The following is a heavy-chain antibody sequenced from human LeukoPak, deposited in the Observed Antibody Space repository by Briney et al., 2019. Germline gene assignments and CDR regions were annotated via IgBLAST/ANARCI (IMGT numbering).Heavy chain of an antibody. CDR1: EFTFSSYG. Sequence: GGSLRLSCAASEFTFSSYGMHWVRQAPGKGLEWVALISNDASKQYYSDSVKGRFTISRDKSKNTLYLQMNSLTTEDTAVYYCARDADTSGYFSYFDHWGQGTQVTVPS. V-gene: IGHV3-30*03. J-gene: IGHJ4*02. CDR2: ISNDASKQ. CDR3: ARDADTSGYFSYFDH. D-gene: IGHD3-22*01.